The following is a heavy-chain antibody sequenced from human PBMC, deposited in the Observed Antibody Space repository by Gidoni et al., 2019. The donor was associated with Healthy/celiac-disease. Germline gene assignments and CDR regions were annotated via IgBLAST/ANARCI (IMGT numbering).Heavy chain of an antibody. V-gene: IGHV3-21*01. Sequence: EVQLVESGGGLVKPGGSLRLSCAASGFTFSSYSMNWVRQAPGKGLEWVSSISSSSSYIYYADSVKGRFTISRDNAKNSLYLQMNSLRAEDTAVYYCARDWSGCSSTSCSNYGMDVWGQGTTVTVSS. J-gene: IGHJ6*02. CDR3: ARDWSGCSSTSCSNYGMDV. D-gene: IGHD2-2*01. CDR2: ISSSSSYI. CDR1: GFTFSSYS.